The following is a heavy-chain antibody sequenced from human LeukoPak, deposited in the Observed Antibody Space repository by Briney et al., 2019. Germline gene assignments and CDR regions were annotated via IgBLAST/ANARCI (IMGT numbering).Heavy chain of an antibody. CDR2: ISSSSSYI. CDR3: ARDVDDYVWGSYRYVWDY. J-gene: IGHJ4*02. D-gene: IGHD3-16*02. Sequence: GGSLRLSCAASGFTFSSYSMNWVRQAPGKGLEWVSSISSSSSYIYYADSVKGRFTISRDNAKNSLYLQMNSLRAEDTAVYYCARDVDDYVWGSYRYVWDYWGQGTLVTVSS. CDR1: GFTFSSYS. V-gene: IGHV3-21*01.